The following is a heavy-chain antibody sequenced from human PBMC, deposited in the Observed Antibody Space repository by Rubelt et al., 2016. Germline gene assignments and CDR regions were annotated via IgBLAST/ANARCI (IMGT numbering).Heavy chain of an antibody. V-gene: IGHV3-30*18. D-gene: IGHD3-3*01. CDR3: AKNQYYDFWSGPYFDY. Sequence: GGGLVKPGRSLRLSCAASGFTFSSYGMHWVRQAPGKGLEWVAIVSYDGTNEHYADSVRGRFTISRDNAKNSLYLQMNSLRAEDTAVYYCAKNQYYDFWSGPYFDYWGQGTLVTVSS. J-gene: IGHJ4*02. CDR2: VSYDGTNE. CDR1: GFTFSSYG.